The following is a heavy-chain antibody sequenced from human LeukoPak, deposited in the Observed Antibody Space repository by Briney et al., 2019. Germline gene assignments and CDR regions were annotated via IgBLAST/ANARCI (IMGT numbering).Heavy chain of an antibody. D-gene: IGHD3-10*01. V-gene: IGHV3-30*04. CDR3: AKDRYFHRWFGELLSPLGDY. Sequence: QAGGSLRLSCAASGFTFSSYAMHWVRQAPGKGLEWVTVISYDGSNKYYTDSVKGRFTISRDNSKNTLYLQMNSLRAEDTAVYYCAKDRYFHRWFGELLSPLGDYWGQGTLVTVSS. J-gene: IGHJ4*02. CDR1: GFTFSSYA. CDR2: ISYDGSNK.